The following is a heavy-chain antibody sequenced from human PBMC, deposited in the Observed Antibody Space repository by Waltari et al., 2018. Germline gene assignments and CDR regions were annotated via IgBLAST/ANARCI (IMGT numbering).Heavy chain of an antibody. D-gene: IGHD1-1*01. Sequence: QLQLQESGPGLVKPSATLSLTCTVSGGSISSSSYYWGWIRPPPGKGLEWIGSIYYSGSTYYNPSLKSRVTISVDTSKNQFSLKLSSVTAADTAVYYCARTAGTTGTTSEGLFDYWGQGTLVTVSS. J-gene: IGHJ4*02. V-gene: IGHV4-39*01. CDR3: ARTAGTTGTTSEGLFDY. CDR2: IYYSGST. CDR1: GGSISSSSYY.